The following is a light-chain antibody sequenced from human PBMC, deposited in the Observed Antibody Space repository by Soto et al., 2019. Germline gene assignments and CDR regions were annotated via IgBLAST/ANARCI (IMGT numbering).Light chain of an antibody. CDR2: AAS. V-gene: IGKV1-39*01. Sequence: DIQMTQSPSSLSASVEDRVTITCRASQSISSYLNWYQQKPGKAPKLLIYAASSLQSGVPSRFSGSASGTDFTLTISSLQPEDFATYYCQQSYSTPLTFGGGTKVDIK. J-gene: IGKJ4*01. CDR3: QQSYSTPLT. CDR1: QSISSY.